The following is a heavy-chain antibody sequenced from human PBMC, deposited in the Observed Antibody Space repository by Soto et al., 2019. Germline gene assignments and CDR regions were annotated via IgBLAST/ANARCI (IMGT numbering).Heavy chain of an antibody. CDR3: ARLDIVATRAFDY. V-gene: IGHV1-46*01. J-gene: IGHJ4*02. Sequence: ASVRVSCKASGYTFTSCYMHWVRQAPGQGLEWMGIINPSGGSTSYAQKFQGRVTMTRDTSTSTVYMELSSLRSEDTAVYYCARLDIVATRAFDYWAQGTLVTVS. CDR2: INPSGGST. D-gene: IGHD5-12*01. CDR1: GYTFTSCY.